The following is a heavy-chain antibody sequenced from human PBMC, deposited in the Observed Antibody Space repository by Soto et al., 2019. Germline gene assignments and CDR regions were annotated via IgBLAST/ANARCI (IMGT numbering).Heavy chain of an antibody. D-gene: IGHD3-3*01. CDR1: GFTFSSYA. CDR2: ISGSGGST. J-gene: IGHJ4*02. Sequence: GGSLRLSCAASGFTFSSYAMSWVRQAPGKGLEWVSAISGSGGSTYYADSVKGRFTISRDNSKNTLYLQMNSLRAEDTAVYYCAKDYRDYDFWSTDYWGQGTLATVSS. CDR3: AKDYRDYDFWSTDY. V-gene: IGHV3-23*01.